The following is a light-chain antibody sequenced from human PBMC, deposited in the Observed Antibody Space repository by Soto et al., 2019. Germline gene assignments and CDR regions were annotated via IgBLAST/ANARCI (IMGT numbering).Light chain of an antibody. V-gene: IGLV2-14*01. CDR2: DVS. J-gene: IGLJ1*01. CDR1: SSDVGGYNY. Sequence: QSALTQPASVSGSPGQSITISCTGTSSDVGGYNYVSWYQQHPGEAPQLMIYDVSNRPSGVSDRFSGSKSGNTASLTISGLQAEDEADYYCSSYTSSITYVFGSGTKVTV. CDR3: SSYTSSITYV.